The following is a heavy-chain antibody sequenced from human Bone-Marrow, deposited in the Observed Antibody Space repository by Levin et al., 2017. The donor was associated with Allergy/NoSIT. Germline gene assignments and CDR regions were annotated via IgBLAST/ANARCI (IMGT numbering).Heavy chain of an antibody. V-gene: IGHV3-11*03. Sequence: GESLKISCTASGFTLSDYFIHWIRQAPGKGLQWLSYISDGGAYSNYADSVKGRFTISRDNAKNFVFLQMDGLRADDTAVYSCASRNRDSSGYYFALWGQGTLVTVSS. D-gene: IGHD3-22*01. CDR1: GFTLSDYF. CDR2: ISDGGAYS. CDR3: ASRNRDSSGYYFAL. J-gene: IGHJ5*02.